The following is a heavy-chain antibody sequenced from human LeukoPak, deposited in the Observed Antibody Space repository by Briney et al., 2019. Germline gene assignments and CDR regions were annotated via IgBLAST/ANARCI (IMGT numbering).Heavy chain of an antibody. CDR1: GGSFSGYY. CDR3: ARGRRPRSNCFDP. CDR2: INHSGST. Sequence: SETLSLTCAVYGGSFSGYYWSWIRQPPGKGLEWIGEINHSGSTNYNPSLKSRVTISVDTSKNQFSLKLSSVTAADTAVYYCARGRRPRSNCFDPWGQGTLVTVSS. V-gene: IGHV4-34*01. J-gene: IGHJ5*02.